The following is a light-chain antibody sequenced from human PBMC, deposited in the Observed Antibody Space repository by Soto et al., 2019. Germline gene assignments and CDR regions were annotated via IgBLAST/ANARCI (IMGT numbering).Light chain of an antibody. CDR2: DAS. J-gene: IGKJ2*01. CDR3: LQYIEWPRT. Sequence: EIVMTQSPATLSVSPVERTTLSCRASQSVSNKLAWFQQNPGQAPSLLIYDASARATGVPARFSGSGSGTEFTLTISSLQSEDFAVYYCLQYIEWPRTFGQGTKVEIK. CDR1: QSVSNK. V-gene: IGKV3-15*01.